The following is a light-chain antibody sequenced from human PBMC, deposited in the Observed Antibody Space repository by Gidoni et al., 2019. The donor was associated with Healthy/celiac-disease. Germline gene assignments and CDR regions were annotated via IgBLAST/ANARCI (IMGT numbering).Light chain of an antibody. CDR1: QRISSW. CDR2: KAS. CDR3: QQYNSYSGT. V-gene: IGKV1-5*03. J-gene: IGKJ1*01. Sequence: IQMTQSPSTLSASVGDRVPITCRASQRISSWLAWYQPKPGKAPKLLIYKASSLESGVPSRFSGSGSGTEFTLTISSLQPDDFATYYCQQYNSYSGTFGQGTKVEIK.